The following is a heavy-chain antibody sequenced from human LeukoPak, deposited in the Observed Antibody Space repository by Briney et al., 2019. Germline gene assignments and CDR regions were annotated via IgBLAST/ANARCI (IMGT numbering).Heavy chain of an antibody. CDR2: ISFSSSTI. D-gene: IGHD6-19*01. J-gene: IGHJ4*02. V-gene: IGHV3-48*01. CDR1: GLTFSTNS. Sequence: GGSLRLSCAAAGLTFSTNSMNWVRQAPGKGLEWVSYISFSSSTIYYADSVKGRFTISRDNGKNLLYLQMNSLRAEDTAVYYCARGLSGSGWYLVFDYWGQGTLVTVSS. CDR3: ARGLSGSGWYLVFDY.